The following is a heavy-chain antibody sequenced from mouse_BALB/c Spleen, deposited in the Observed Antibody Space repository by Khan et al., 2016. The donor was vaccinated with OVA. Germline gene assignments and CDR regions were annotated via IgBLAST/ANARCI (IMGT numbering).Heavy chain of an antibody. Sequence: EVELVESGGGIVQPGGSLKRPCAASRFTISSYGMSSVRQTPDKRPELFATIDSNGGSTDYPDCVKRRFTISGDNAKNALYLQMRSLKSEDRAMYYCARSAIWGQGTTLTVSS. D-gene: IGHD2-12*01. CDR1: RFTISSYG. V-gene: IGHV5-6-3*01. CDR2: IDSNGGST. CDR3: ARSAI. J-gene: IGHJ2*01.